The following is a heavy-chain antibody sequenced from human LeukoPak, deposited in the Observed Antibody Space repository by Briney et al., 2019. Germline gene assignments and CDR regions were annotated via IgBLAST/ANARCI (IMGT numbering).Heavy chain of an antibody. V-gene: IGHV1-18*01. Sequence: ASVKVYCKASGYTFTSYGISWVRQAPGQGLEWMGWISAYNGNTNYAQKLQGRVTMTTDTSTSTAYMELRCLRSDDTAVYYCARDAWVGYCSSTSCHGYADYYYGMDVWGQGTTVTVSS. CDR3: ARDAWVGYCSSTSCHGYADYYYGMDV. J-gene: IGHJ6*02. D-gene: IGHD2-2*01. CDR1: GYTFTSYG. CDR2: ISAYNGNT.